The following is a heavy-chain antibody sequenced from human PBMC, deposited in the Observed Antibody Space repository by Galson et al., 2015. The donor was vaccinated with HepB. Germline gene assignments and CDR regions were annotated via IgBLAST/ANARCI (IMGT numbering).Heavy chain of an antibody. CDR1: GFTFSSYG. V-gene: IGHV3-33*01. CDR3: ARGLWFGELSNEPFDY. CDR2: IWYDGSNK. Sequence: SLRLSCAASGFTFSSYGMHWVRQAPGKGLEWVAVIWYDGSNKYYADSVKGRFTISRDNSKNTLYLQMNSLRAEDTAVYYCARGLWFGELSNEPFDYWGQGTLVTVSS. D-gene: IGHD3-10*01. J-gene: IGHJ4*02.